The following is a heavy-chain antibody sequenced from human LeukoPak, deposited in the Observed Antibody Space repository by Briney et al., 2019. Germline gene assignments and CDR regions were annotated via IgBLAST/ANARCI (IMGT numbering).Heavy chain of an antibody. Sequence: GGSLRLSCAASGFPFSSYAMSWVRQAPGKGLEWVSAISGSGGSTYYADSVKGRFSISRDYSKNTLFLQMNSLRAEDTAIYYCAKAVVGAIYYFDYWGQGTLVTVSS. D-gene: IGHD1-26*01. CDR3: AKAVVGAIYYFDY. CDR1: GFPFSSYA. V-gene: IGHV3-23*01. CDR2: ISGSGGST. J-gene: IGHJ4*02.